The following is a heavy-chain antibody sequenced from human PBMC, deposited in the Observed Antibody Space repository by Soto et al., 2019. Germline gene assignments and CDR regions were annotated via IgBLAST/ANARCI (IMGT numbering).Heavy chain of an antibody. CDR3: ARTGYSDYDFGY. D-gene: IGHD5-12*01. J-gene: IGHJ4*02. CDR1: GDSMSSGGYC. V-gene: IGHV4-31*03. Sequence: TLSLTCSVSGDSMSSGGYCWSWIRQQPGKGLEWIGYIYHSGSTYYNPSLKSRVSISVDTSKSQFSLRLTSVTAADTAVYYCARTGYSDYDFGYWGQGTQVTVSS. CDR2: IYHSGST.